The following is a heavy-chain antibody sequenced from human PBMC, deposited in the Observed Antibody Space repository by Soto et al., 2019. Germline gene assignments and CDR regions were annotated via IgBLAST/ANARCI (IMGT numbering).Heavy chain of an antibody. CDR1: GGSISSYY. V-gene: IGHV4-59*01. Sequence: SETLSLTCTVSGGSISSYYWSWIRQPPGKGLEWIGYIYYSGSTNYNPSLKSRVTISVDTSKNQFSLKLSSVTAADTAVYYCASLRPRLPVLHSGGFDTWGQGTLVTVSS. CDR3: ASLRPRLPVLHSGGFDT. J-gene: IGHJ5*02. CDR2: IYYSGST. D-gene: IGHD3-10*01.